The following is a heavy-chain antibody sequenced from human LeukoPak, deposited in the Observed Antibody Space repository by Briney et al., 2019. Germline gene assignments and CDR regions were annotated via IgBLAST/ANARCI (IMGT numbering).Heavy chain of an antibody. Sequence: GGSLRLSCAASGFTFSSYAMHWVRQAPGKGLEWVAVISYDGSNKYYADSVKGRFTISRDNSKNTLYLQMNSLRAEDTAVYYCARDCQSRGYYQENYFDYWGQGTLDTVSS. CDR3: ARDCQSRGYYQENYFDY. CDR1: GFTFSSYA. CDR2: ISYDGSNK. D-gene: IGHD3-22*01. J-gene: IGHJ4*02. V-gene: IGHV3-30-3*01.